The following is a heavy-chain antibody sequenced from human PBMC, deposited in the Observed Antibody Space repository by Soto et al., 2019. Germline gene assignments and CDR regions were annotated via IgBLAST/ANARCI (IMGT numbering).Heavy chain of an antibody. J-gene: IGHJ4*02. CDR3: ARASSGYFYYFDY. CDR1: GYTFTGYY. Sequence: GASVKVSCKASGYTFTGYYMHWVRQAPGQGLEWMGWINPNSGGTNYAQKFQGWVTMTRDTSISTAYMELSRLRSDDTAVYYCARASSGYFYYFDYWGQGTLVTVS. CDR2: INPNSGGT. D-gene: IGHD3-22*01. V-gene: IGHV1-2*04.